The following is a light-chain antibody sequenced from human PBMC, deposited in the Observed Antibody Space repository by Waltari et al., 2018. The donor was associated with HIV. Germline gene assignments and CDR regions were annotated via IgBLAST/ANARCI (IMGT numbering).Light chain of an antibody. V-gene: IGKV1-5*03. CDR2: KAS. CDR3: QPYNSYPRP. Sequence: DIQMIQSPSTRYASVGDRVTITCRASERISSWLAWYQQKPGKAPKLLMSKASNLESGSLSRFSCRGSGTEFTLTISSLPPDDFATYYCQPYNSYPRPFGPGTKVAI. CDR1: ERISSW. J-gene: IGKJ1*01.